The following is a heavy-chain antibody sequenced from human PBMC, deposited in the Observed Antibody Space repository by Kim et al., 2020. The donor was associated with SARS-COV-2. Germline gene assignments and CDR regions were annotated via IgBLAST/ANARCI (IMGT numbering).Heavy chain of an antibody. J-gene: IGHJ6*02. V-gene: IGHV3-30*04. D-gene: IGHD5-18*01. CDR2: ISYDGTNK. CDR1: GFTFSTYA. CDR3: ARGGYSSLYRHYSYGMDV. Sequence: GGSLRLSCAASGFTFSTYAMHWVRQAPGKGLEWVAVISYDGTNKYYADSVKGRFTISRDNAKNTLYLQMNSLRAEDTAVYSCARGGYSSLYRHYSYGMDVWGQGTTVTVSS.